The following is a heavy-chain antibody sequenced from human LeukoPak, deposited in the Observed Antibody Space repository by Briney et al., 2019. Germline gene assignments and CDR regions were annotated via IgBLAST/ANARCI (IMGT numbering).Heavy chain of an antibody. CDR3: ARGRAGANADCYFDY. Sequence: ASVKVSCKASGYTFTSYYMHWVRQAPGQGLEWMGIINPNGGSTSYAQKFQGRVTMTRDTSTSTVYVELSSLRSDDTAVYYYARGRAGANADCYFDYWGQGTLVTVSS. J-gene: IGHJ4*02. D-gene: IGHD4/OR15-4a*01. CDR1: GYTFTSYY. V-gene: IGHV1-46*01. CDR2: INPNGGST.